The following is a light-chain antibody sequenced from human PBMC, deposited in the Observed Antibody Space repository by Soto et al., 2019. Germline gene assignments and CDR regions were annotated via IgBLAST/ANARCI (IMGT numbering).Light chain of an antibody. CDR1: QSVATN. J-gene: IGKJ1*01. CDR2: GAS. Sequence: EIEMTQSPATLSVSPGERATLSCMASQSVATNLAWYQQKPGQAPRLLIYGASTRATGIPARFSGSGSGTEFTLTISSLQSVDFAVYSCQQYNNWPWTFGQGTKVDIK. CDR3: QQYNNWPWT. V-gene: IGKV3-15*01.